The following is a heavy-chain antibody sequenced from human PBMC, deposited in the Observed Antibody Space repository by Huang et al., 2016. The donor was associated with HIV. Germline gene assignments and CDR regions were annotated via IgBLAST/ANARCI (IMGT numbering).Heavy chain of an antibody. Sequence: EVQLLESGGGLVQAGGSQRLSCAASGFSFREYAMTGVRQGPGKGMEWFLAIGGSGTTYYRDSVKGRFTISRDNSKNTLFLQTNSLRVEDTAVYYCAKIISNWPLYYMDVWGKGTTVTVSS. V-gene: IGHV3-23*01. J-gene: IGHJ6*03. CDR3: AKIISNWPLYYMDV. D-gene: IGHD6-13*01. CDR1: GFSFREYA. CDR2: IGGSGTT.